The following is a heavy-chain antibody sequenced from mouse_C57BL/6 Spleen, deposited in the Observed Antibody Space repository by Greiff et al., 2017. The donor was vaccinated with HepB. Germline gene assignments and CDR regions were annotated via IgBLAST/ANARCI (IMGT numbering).Heavy chain of an antibody. V-gene: IGHV5-17*01. D-gene: IGHD1-1*01. J-gene: IGHJ4*01. Sequence: EVHLVESGGGLVKPGGSLKLSCAASGFTFSDYGMHWVRQAPEKGLEWVAYISSGSSTIYYADTVKGRFTISRDNAKNTLFLQMTSLRSEDTAMYYCARSGFSSPYYYAMDYWGQGTSVTVSS. CDR1: GFTFSDYG. CDR3: ARSGFSSPYYYAMDY. CDR2: ISSGSSTI.